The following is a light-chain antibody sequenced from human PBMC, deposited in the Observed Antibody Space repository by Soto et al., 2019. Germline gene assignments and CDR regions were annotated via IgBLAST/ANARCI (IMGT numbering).Light chain of an antibody. CDR2: GAS. V-gene: IGKV3D-20*02. J-gene: IGKJ4*01. Sequence: EIVLTQSPGTLSLTPEERATLSCRASQSISSNYLAWYQQKPGQAPRLVIYGASSRATGIPDRFSGSGSGTDFTLTISSLDPEDFAVYYCQQRSKWPLTFGGGTKVDIK. CDR3: QQRSKWPLT. CDR1: QSISSNY.